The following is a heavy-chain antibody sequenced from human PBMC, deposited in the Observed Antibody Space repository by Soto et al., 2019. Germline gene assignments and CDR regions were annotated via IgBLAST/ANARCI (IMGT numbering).Heavy chain of an antibody. Sequence: QVQLQQWGAGLLKPSETLSLTCAVYGGSFSGYYWSWIRQPPGKGLEWIGEINHSGSTNYNPSLKSRVTISVDTSKNQFSLKLSSVTAADTAVYYCVSGSQIDIWGQGTMVTVSS. CDR1: GGSFSGYY. J-gene: IGHJ3*02. CDR2: INHSGST. CDR3: VSGSQIDI. V-gene: IGHV4-34*01.